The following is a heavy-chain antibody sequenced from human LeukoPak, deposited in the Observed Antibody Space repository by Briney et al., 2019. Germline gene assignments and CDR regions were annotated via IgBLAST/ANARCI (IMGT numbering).Heavy chain of an antibody. CDR2: IYYSGST. CDR3: ARERAVTTYYYFDY. J-gene: IGHJ4*02. V-gene: IGHV4-59*01. CDR1: GGSISSYY. D-gene: IGHD4-17*01. Sequence: SETLSLTSTVSGGSISSYYWSWIRQPPGKGLEWIGYIYYSGSTNYNPSLKSRVTISVDTSKNQFSLKLSSVTAADTAVYYCARERAVTTYYYFDYWGQGTLVTVSS.